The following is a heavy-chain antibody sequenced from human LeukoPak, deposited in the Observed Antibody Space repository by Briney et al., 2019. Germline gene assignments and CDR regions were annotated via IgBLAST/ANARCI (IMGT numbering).Heavy chain of an antibody. CDR1: GYTFTSYD. CDR2: MNPNSGNT. J-gene: IGHJ4*02. CDR3: AREGGIYYDSSGYYLFDY. D-gene: IGHD3-22*01. V-gene: IGHV1-8*01. Sequence: ASVKVSCKASGYTFTSYDINWVRQATGQGLEWMGWMNPNSGNTGYAQKFQGRVTMTRNTSISTAYMELSSLRSEDTAVYYCAREGGIYYDSSGYYLFDYWGQGTLVTVSS.